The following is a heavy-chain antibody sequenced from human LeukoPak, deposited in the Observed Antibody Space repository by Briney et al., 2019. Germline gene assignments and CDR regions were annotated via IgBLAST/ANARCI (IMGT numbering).Heavy chain of an antibody. CDR3: ARFGIIAAAVGKNFDY. Sequence: SETLSLTCTVSGGSISSYYWSWIRQPAGKGLEWIGRIYTSGSTNYNPSLKSRVTISVDTSKNQFSLKLSSVTAADTAVYYCARFGIIAAAVGKNFDYWGQGTLVTVSS. V-gene: IGHV4-4*07. D-gene: IGHD6-13*01. CDR1: GGSISSYY. J-gene: IGHJ4*02. CDR2: IYTSGST.